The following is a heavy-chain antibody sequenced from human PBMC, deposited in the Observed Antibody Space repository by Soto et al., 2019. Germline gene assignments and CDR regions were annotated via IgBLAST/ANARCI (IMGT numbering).Heavy chain of an antibody. CDR1: GDSMSLYY. CDR2: IYYSGST. D-gene: IGHD1-26*01. CDR3: ARVGPASRNYYYYGVDV. V-gene: IGHV4-59*01. Sequence: QVQLQESGPGLVRPSETLSLSCSVSGDSMSLYYWAWIRQRPGTGLEWVGYIYYSGSTHYNPSLKSRATISLDTSKKQFFLRLNSVTAADTAMYYCARVGPASRNYYYYGVDVWGQGTTVTVSS. J-gene: IGHJ6*02.